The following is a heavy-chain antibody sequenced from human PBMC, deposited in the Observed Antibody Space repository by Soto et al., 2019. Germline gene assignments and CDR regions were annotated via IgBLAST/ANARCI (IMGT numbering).Heavy chain of an antibody. CDR2: ISWQSGSI. CDR1: GFIFDDYA. J-gene: IGHJ4*02. CDR3: AKDMFSSSSAATFDY. Sequence: EVQLVEYGGGLAQPGRSLRLSCAASGFIFDDYAMHWVRQAPGKGLEWVSGISWQSGSIRYADSVKGRFTISRDNAKNSLYLQMNSLRVEDTALYYGAKDMFSSSSAATFDYWGQGILVTVSS. D-gene: IGHD6-6*01. V-gene: IGHV3-9*01.